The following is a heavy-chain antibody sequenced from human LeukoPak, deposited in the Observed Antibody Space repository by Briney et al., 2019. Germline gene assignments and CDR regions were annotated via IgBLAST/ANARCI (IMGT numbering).Heavy chain of an antibody. CDR3: AVGYSYVGYFDF. V-gene: IGHV4-59*01. CDR2: IYYSGST. CDR1: GGSISSSY. Sequence: SETLSLTCTVSGGSISSSYWSWIRQPPGKGLEWIGCIYYSGSTNYNPSLKSRVTISLDTSMNQFSLKLSSVTAADTAVYYCAVGYSYVGYFDFWGQGTLVTVFS. D-gene: IGHD5-18*01. J-gene: IGHJ4*02.